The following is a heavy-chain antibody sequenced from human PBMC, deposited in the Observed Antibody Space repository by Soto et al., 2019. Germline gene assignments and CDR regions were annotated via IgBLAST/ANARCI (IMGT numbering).Heavy chain of an antibody. D-gene: IGHD3-10*01. CDR1: GFTFSSYA. J-gene: IGHJ5*02. CDR3: ASAYGSGSYSNWFDP. Sequence: PGGSLRLSCAASGFTFSSYAMSWVRQAPGKGLEWVSAISGSGGSTYYADSVKGRFTISRDNSKNTLYLQMNSLRAEDTAVYYCASAYGSGSYSNWFDPWGQGTLVTVSS. CDR2: ISGSGGST. V-gene: IGHV3-23*01.